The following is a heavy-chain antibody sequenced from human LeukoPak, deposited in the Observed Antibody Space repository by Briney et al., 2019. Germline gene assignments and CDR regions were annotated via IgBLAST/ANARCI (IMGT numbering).Heavy chain of an antibody. CDR3: AKSRYQLLYPGGYFDY. CDR1: RFTFSSYA. V-gene: IGHV3-23*01. CDR2: ISGSGGST. J-gene: IGHJ4*02. D-gene: IGHD2-2*02. Sequence: PGGSLRLSCAASRFTFSSYAMSWVRQAPGKGLEWVSAISGSGGSTYYADSVKGRFTISRDNSKNTLYLQMNSLRAEDTAVYYCAKSRYQLLYPGGYFDYWGQGTLVTVSS.